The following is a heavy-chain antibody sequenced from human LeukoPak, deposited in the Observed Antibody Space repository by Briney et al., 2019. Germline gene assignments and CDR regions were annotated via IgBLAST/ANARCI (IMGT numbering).Heavy chain of an antibody. J-gene: IGHJ4*02. Sequence: ASVKVSCKASGDTFSNYAVTWVRQATGQRPEWMGWMSPNSGDTGYAQKFQDRVTMTRNTSISTAYMELSSLRSDDTAVYYCARGPPNWGYDYWGPGTLVTVSS. CDR2: MSPNSGDT. D-gene: IGHD7-27*01. CDR3: ARGPPNWGYDY. CDR1: GDTFSNYA. V-gene: IGHV1-8*02.